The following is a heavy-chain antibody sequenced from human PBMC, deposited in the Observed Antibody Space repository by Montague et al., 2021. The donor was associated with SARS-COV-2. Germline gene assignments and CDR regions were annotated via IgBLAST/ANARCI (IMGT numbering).Heavy chain of an antibody. V-gene: IGHV6-1*01. Sequence: CAISGDSVSGDNVSWSWIRQSPSRGLEWLGRTYYRSRWFDHYEVSMKGRISIKADTSKNPFSLQLDSVTPGDTAVYYCARGGGLGPYTGYAFDIGGQGTLVAVSS. CDR3: ARGGGLGPYTGYAFDI. CDR1: GDSVSGDNVS. D-gene: IGHD3-16*01. J-gene: IGHJ3*02. CDR2: TYYRSRWFD.